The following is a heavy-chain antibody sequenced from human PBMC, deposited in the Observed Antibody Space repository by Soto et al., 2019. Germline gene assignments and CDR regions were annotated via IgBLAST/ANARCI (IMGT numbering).Heavy chain of an antibody. J-gene: IGHJ4*02. D-gene: IGHD5-18*01. CDR3: ARHLSGFYNLRHLSRPMATSPLAYFDY. V-gene: IGHV4-39*01. CDR2: IYYSGST. CDR1: GGSISSSSYY. Sequence: QLQLQESGPGLVKPSETLSLTCTVSGGSISSSSYYWGWIRQPPGKGLEWIGSIYYSGSTYYNSSLKSRVTISVDTSKNQFSLKLSSVTAADTAVYYCARHLSGFYNLRHLSRPMATSPLAYFDYWGQGTLVTVSS.